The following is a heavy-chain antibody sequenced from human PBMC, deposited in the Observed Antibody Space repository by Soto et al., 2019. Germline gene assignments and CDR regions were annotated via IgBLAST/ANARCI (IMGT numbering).Heavy chain of an antibody. CDR2: ISWNSGSI. CDR3: ALLWFGEIGTDY. D-gene: IGHD3-10*01. CDR1: GFTFDDYA. J-gene: IGHJ4*02. V-gene: IGHV3-9*01. Sequence: PGGSLRLSCAASGFTFDDYAVHWVRQAPGKGLEWVSGISWNSGSIGYADSAKGRFTISRDNAKNSLYLQMNSLRAEDTALYYCALLWFGEIGTDYWGQGTLVTVSS.